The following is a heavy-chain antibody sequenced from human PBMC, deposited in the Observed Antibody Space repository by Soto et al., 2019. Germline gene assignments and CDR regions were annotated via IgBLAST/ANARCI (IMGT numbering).Heavy chain of an antibody. CDR3: AKMGLYCSGGSCYSGWFDY. D-gene: IGHD2-15*01. V-gene: IGHV3-23*01. Sequence: EVQLLESGGGLVQPGGSLRLSCAASGFTFSSYAMSWVRQAPGKGLEWVSAISGSGGSTYYADSVKGRFTISRDNSKNTLYLQMNSLRAEETAVYYCAKMGLYCSGGSCYSGWFDYWGQGTLVTVSS. J-gene: IGHJ4*02. CDR2: ISGSGGST. CDR1: GFTFSSYA.